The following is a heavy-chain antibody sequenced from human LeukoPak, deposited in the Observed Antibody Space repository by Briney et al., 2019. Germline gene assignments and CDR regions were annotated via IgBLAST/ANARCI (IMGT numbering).Heavy chain of an antibody. CDR2: IHPSSGGT. J-gene: IGHJ4*02. CDR3: ARDGPERMVDLDY. CDR1: ADTFTASY. D-gene: IGHD1-1*01. V-gene: IGHV1-2*02. Sequence: ASVKVSCKASADTFTASYLYWVRQAPGQGLEWMGWIHPSSGGTKSAENFQDRVTMTWDTSITTVYMELSRLTSDDTAVYFCARDGPERMVDLDYWGQGTLVTVSS.